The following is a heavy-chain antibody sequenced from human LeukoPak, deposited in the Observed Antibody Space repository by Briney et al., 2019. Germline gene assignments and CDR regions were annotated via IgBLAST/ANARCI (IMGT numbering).Heavy chain of an antibody. Sequence: ASVKVSCKASGYTFTGYYMHWVRQAPGQGLEWMGWINPNSGGTNYAQKFQGRVTMTRDTSISTAYMELSRLRSDDTAVYYCARATYYYDSSGLLGYWGQGTLVTVSS. CDR1: GYTFTGYY. CDR3: ARATYYYDSSGLLGY. V-gene: IGHV1-2*02. CDR2: INPNSGGT. D-gene: IGHD3-22*01. J-gene: IGHJ4*02.